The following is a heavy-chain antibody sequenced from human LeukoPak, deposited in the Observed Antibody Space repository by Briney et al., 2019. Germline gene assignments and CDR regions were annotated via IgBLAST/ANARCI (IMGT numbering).Heavy chain of an antibody. J-gene: IGHJ5*01. V-gene: IGHV4-39*01. CDR1: RGSIRTADYY. CDR3: ARTSSWYAGAWFDS. CDR2: IYFSGTP. Sequence: KPSETLSLTCTVSRGSIRTADYYWAWVRQPPGEGPEWLGSIYFSGTPYFNPSLKSRVAVSIDTSKNQFSLKVTSVNASDTAVYFCARTSSWYAGAWFDSWGQGTLVTVSS. D-gene: IGHD6-13*01.